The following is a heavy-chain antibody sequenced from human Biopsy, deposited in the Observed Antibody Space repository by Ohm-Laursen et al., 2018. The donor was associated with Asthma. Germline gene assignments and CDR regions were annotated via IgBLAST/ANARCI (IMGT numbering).Heavy chain of an antibody. CDR1: GFAVSRDY. J-gene: IGHJ4*02. D-gene: IGHD3-22*01. Sequence: LRLSCSASGFAVSRDYMFWVRQAPGKGLEWVSVIYGGGTSHTADSVRGRFTISRDYSKNTLYLQMHSLRAEDTAVYYCARGDSSNWSHYYFDYWGQGTLVTVSS. CDR2: IYGGGTS. V-gene: IGHV3-53*01. CDR3: ARGDSSNWSHYYFDY.